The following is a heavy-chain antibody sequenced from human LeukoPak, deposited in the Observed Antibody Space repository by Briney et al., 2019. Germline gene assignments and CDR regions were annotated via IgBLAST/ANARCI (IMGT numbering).Heavy chain of an antibody. CDR2: INPNSGGT. CDR3: ARDPNAVEGYYGYFGY. D-gene: IGHD3-16*01. Sequence: ASVKVSCKASGYTFTGYYIHWVRQAPGQGLEYMGWINPNSGGTNYAQKFQGRVTMTRDTSINRVYMELSRLRSDDTAVYYCARDPNAVEGYYGYFGYWGQGTLVTVSS. CDR1: GYTFTGYY. V-gene: IGHV1-2*02. J-gene: IGHJ4*02.